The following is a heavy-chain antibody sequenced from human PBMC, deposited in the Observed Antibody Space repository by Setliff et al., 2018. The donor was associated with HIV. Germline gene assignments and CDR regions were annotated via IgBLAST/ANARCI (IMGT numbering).Heavy chain of an antibody. CDR1: GYTFAGYY. D-gene: IGHD3-3*01. CDR2: INPNGGGT. J-gene: IGHJ6*03. Sequence: ASVKVSCKASGYTFAGYYIHWVRQAPGQGLEWMGWINPNGGGTNYAQKLQGRVTMTRYTSISTAYMELKRLRSDDTVVYYCARGGGDSGSYNFWSAYSHYHYLDVWGKGTTVTVSS. V-gene: IGHV1-2*02. CDR3: ARGGGDSGSYNFWSAYSHYHYLDV.